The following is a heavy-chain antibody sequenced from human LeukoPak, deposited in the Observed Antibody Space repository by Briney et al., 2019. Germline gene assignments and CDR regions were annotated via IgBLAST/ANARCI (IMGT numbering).Heavy chain of an antibody. CDR1: GGSISSYY. D-gene: IGHD2-2*01. Sequence: SETLSLTCTVSGGSISSYYWSWIRQPAGKGLEWIGRIYTIGSTNYNPSLKSRVTMSVDTSKNQFSLKLSSVTAADTAVYYCARDWGYCSSTSCPYYYYYGMDVWGQGTTVTVSS. CDR2: IYTIGST. J-gene: IGHJ6*02. V-gene: IGHV4-4*07. CDR3: ARDWGYCSSTSCPYYYYYGMDV.